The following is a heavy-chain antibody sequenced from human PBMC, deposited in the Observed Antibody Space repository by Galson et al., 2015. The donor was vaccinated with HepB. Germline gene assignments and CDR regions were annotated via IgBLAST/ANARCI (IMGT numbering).Heavy chain of an antibody. CDR3: AKEGRNWFDP. Sequence: SVKVSCKASGYTFTGYYIHWVRQAPGQGLEWMGWINPNSGGTNYAQKFRGRVTMTRDTSISTAYMELTSLRSDDTAVYYCAKEGRNWFDPWGQGTLVTVSS. CDR1: GYTFTGYY. CDR2: INPNSGGT. V-gene: IGHV1-2*02. J-gene: IGHJ5*02.